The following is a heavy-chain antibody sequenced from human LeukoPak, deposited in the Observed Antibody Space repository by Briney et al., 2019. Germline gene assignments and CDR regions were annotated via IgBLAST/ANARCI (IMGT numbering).Heavy chain of an antibody. V-gene: IGHV3-23*01. CDR3: AKDTTMIVVAYFDY. CDR1: GFTFSSHA. CDR2: ISGSGGST. D-gene: IGHD3-22*01. Sequence: GGSLRLSCAASGFTFSSHAMSWVRQAPGKGLEWVSAISGSGGSTYYADSVKGRFTISRDNSKNTLYLQMNSLRAEDTAVYYCAKDTTMIVVAYFDYWGQGTLVTVSS. J-gene: IGHJ4*02.